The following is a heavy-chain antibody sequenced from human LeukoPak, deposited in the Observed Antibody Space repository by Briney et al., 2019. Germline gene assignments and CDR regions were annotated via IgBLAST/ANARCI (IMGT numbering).Heavy chain of an antibody. V-gene: IGHV1-18*04. J-gene: IGHJ4*02. CDR1: GYTFTSYG. D-gene: IGHD3-9*01. CDR2: ISAYNGNT. CDR3: ARAYYDILTGYYLYFDY. Sequence: ASVKVSCKASGYTFTSYGFSWVRQAPGQGLEWMGWISAYNGNTNYAQKLQGRVTMTTDTSTSTAYMELRSLRSDDTAVYYCARAYYDILTGYYLYFDYWGQGTLVTVSS.